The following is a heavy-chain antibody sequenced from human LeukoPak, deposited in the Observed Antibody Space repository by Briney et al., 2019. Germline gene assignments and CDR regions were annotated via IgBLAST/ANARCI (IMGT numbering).Heavy chain of an antibody. V-gene: IGHV3-7*05. CDR3: ARIAARIFDY. Sequence: PGGSLRLSCAASGFTFSSYWMSWVRQVPGKGLEWVASINQDGSEKYYVDSVKGRFTISRDNAKNSPYLQMNSLRAEDTAVYYCARIAARIFDYWGQGTLVTVSS. CDR1: GFTFSSYW. D-gene: IGHD6-6*01. J-gene: IGHJ4*02. CDR2: INQDGSEK.